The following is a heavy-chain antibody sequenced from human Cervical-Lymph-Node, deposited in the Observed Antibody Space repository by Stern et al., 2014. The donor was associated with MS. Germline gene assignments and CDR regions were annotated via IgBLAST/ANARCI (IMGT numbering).Heavy chain of an antibody. CDR2: ISYDGNQK. J-gene: IGHJ4*02. Sequence: VQLVESGGDVVQPGGSLRLSCAASGFSLSNYGMHWVRQAPGKGLEWVAVISYDGNQKCYADSVMGRFTVSRDNSQNTLYLHMNSLRAEDTAVYYCARDKSSSWSFDYWGQGTLVAVSS. CDR1: GFSLSNYG. V-gene: IGHV3-30*03. D-gene: IGHD6-19*01. CDR3: ARDKSSSWSFDY.